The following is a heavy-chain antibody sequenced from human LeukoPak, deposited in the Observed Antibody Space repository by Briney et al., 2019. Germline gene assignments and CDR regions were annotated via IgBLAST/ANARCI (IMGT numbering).Heavy chain of an antibody. J-gene: IGHJ4*02. Sequence: GRSLRLSCAASGFTFSSYAMHWVRQAPGKGLEYVSTISGNGGATSYADSVKGRFTISRDNSKNTLYLQMSSLRPEDTAVYYCVKDPGYSSSWYFDYWGQGTLVTVSS. CDR1: GFTFSSYA. D-gene: IGHD6-13*01. V-gene: IGHV3-64D*06. CDR2: ISGNGGAT. CDR3: VKDPGYSSSWYFDY.